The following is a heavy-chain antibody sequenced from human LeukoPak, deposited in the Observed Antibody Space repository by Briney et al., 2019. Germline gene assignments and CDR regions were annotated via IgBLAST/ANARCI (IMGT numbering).Heavy chain of an antibody. D-gene: IGHD3-22*01. J-gene: IGHJ4*02. CDR1: GFTFSSYS. CDR3: ARVPTLTYYYDSSGYPS. Sequence: PGGSLRLSCAASGFTFSSYSMNWVRQAPGKGLEWVSYISSSSSTIYYADSVKGRFTISRDNAKNSLYLQMNSLRAEDTAVYYCARVPTLTYYYDSSGYPSWGQGTLVTVPS. CDR2: ISSSSSTI. V-gene: IGHV3-48*01.